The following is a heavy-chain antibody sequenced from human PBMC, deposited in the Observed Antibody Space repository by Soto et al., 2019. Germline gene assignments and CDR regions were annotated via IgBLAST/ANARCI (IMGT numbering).Heavy chain of an antibody. CDR3: ARGPRFSDWFDP. D-gene: IGHD3-3*01. V-gene: IGHV4-4*07. CDR2: IYSSGST. Sequence: QVHLQESGPGLVKPSETLSLNCTVSGGTMNSYYWTWIRQPAGKGLEWIGRIYSSGSTKYNPSLQSRVTMLLDTSKNQFSLRLTSVTAADTAVYYCARGPRFSDWFDPWGQGTLVTVSS. J-gene: IGHJ5*02. CDR1: GGTMNSYY.